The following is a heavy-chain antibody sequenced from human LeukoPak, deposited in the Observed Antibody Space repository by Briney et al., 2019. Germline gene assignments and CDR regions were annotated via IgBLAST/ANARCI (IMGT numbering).Heavy chain of an antibody. Sequence: PGGSLRLSCGASGFSFRSDGMHWVRQAPGKGLECVAVISYDGSKKFYRDSVKGRFTISRDNSKNTLYLEMNTLRVEDTAVYHCVKEQSSGYYRVADYWGQGTLVTVSS. CDR1: GFSFRSDG. V-gene: IGHV3-30*18. D-gene: IGHD6-19*01. CDR2: ISYDGSKK. CDR3: VKEQSSGYYRVADY. J-gene: IGHJ4*02.